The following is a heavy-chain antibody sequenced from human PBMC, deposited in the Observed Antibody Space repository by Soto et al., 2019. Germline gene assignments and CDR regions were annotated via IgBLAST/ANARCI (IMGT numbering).Heavy chain of an antibody. CDR2: INSDGSTT. V-gene: IGHV3-74*01. J-gene: IGHJ6*02. CDR3: ARDRIVVIPADYYGMDV. D-gene: IGHD3-22*01. Sequence: PGWSLRLSCAASGFTFSSYWMHWVRQAPGKGLVWVSLINSDGSTTNYADSVKGRCTISRDNAKNTLYLQMNSLRAEDTAIYYCARDRIVVIPADYYGMDVWGQGTTVTVS. CDR1: GFTFSSYW.